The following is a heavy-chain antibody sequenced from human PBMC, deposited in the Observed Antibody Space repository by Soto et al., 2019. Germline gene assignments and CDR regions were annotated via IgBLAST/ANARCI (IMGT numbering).Heavy chain of an antibody. D-gene: IGHD3-10*01. CDR3: ARGCETMVRGELYNWFDP. Sequence: GGSLRLSCAASGFTFSSYDMHWVRQATGKGLEWVSAIGTAGDTYYPGSVKGRFTISRENAKNSLYLQMNSLRAEDTAVYYCARGCETMVRGELYNWFDPWGQGTLVNVSS. V-gene: IGHV3-13*01. CDR2: IGTAGDT. CDR1: GFTFSSYD. J-gene: IGHJ5*02.